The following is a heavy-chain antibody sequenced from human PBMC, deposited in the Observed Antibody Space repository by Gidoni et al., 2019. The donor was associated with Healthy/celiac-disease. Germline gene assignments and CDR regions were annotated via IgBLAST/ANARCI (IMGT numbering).Heavy chain of an antibody. J-gene: IGHJ1*01. V-gene: IGHV3-7*03. D-gene: IGHD6-19*01. CDR3: ARAPGTQWLVKVGGRYFQH. Sequence: EVQLVESGGGLVQPGGSLRLPCAASGFTFSSSWMSWVRQAPGKGLAWVANIKQDGSEKYYVDSVKGRFTISRDNAKNSLYLQMNSLRAEDTAVYYCARAPGTQWLVKVGGRYFQHWGQGTLVTVSS. CDR2: IKQDGSEK. CDR1: GFTFSSSW.